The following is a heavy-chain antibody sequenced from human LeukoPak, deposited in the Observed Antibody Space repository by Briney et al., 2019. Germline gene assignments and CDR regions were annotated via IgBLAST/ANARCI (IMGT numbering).Heavy chain of an antibody. D-gene: IGHD3-10*01. CDR3: ARVLNPWFGEFAFDY. CDR1: GDSISSYY. CDR2: IYYSGST. Sequence: KPSETLSLTCTVSGDSISSYYWSWIRQPPGKRLEWIGYIYYSGSTNYNPSLKSRLTISLDTSKNQFSLKLSSVTAVDTAVYYCARVLNPWFGEFAFDYWGQGALVIVSS. V-gene: IGHV4-59*01. J-gene: IGHJ4*02.